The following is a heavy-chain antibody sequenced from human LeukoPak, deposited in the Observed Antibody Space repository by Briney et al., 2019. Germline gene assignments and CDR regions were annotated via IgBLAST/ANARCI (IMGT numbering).Heavy chain of an antibody. CDR2: INHSGST. V-gene: IGHV4-34*01. CDR1: GGSFSGYS. CDR3: ARGDDYGDYAPYY. J-gene: IGHJ4*02. D-gene: IGHD4-17*01. Sequence: SATLFLTCAVYGGSFSGYSWSWIRQPPGKGLDWIGEINHSGSTNYNPALKSRVTISVDTSKNQFSLKLNSLTAADTAVYYCARGDDYGDYAPYYWGQGTLVTVSS.